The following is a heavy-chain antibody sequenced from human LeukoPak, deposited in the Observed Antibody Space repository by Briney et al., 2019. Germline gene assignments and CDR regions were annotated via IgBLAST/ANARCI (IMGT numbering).Heavy chain of an antibody. CDR1: GFTVSSNY. CDR2: IYSGGST. Sequence: TGGSLRLSCAASGFTVSSNYMSWVRQAPGKGLEWVSVIYSGGSTYYADSVKGRFTISRDNSKNTLYLQMNSLRAEDTAVYYCARDAKPRGSGWRFDYWGQGTLVTVSS. D-gene: IGHD6-19*01. V-gene: IGHV3-66*01. CDR3: ARDAKPRGSGWRFDY. J-gene: IGHJ4*02.